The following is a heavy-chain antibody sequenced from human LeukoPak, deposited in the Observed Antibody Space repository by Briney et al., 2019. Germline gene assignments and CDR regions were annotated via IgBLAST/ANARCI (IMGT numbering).Heavy chain of an antibody. Sequence: GGSLRLSCAGSGFIFSNYVLHWVRQSPDKGLEWVAVIRYDGSNKYYADSVKGRFTISRDNSKNTMYLQMNSLRAEDTAVYYCAKSVDILTGYLWSLDYWGQGTLVTVSS. V-gene: IGHV3-30*02. D-gene: IGHD3-9*01. CDR1: GFIFSNYV. CDR3: AKSVDILTGYLWSLDY. CDR2: IRYDGSNK. J-gene: IGHJ4*02.